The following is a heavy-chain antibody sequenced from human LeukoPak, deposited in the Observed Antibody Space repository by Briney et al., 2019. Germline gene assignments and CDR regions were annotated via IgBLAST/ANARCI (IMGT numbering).Heavy chain of an antibody. J-gene: IGHJ5*02. D-gene: IGHD3-3*01. V-gene: IGHV4-31*03. CDR2: INHSGST. Sequence: PSGTLSLTCTVSGGSISSGGYYWSWIRQHPGKGLEWIGEINHSGSTNYNPSLKSRVTISVDTSKNQFSLKLSSVTAADTAVYYCARGRWEATIFGNIHARPNWFDPWGQGTLVTVSS. CDR1: GGSISSGGYY. CDR3: ARGRWEATIFGNIHARPNWFDP.